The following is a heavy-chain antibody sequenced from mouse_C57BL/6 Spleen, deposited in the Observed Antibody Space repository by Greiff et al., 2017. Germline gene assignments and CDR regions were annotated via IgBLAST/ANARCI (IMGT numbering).Heavy chain of an antibody. J-gene: IGHJ4*01. CDR1: GYAFSSYW. CDR2: IYPGDGDT. D-gene: IGHD3-2*02. CDR3: ARGSSGYPMDY. Sequence: VKLLESGAERVKPGASVKISCKASGYAFSSYWMNWVKQRPGKGLEWLGQIYPGDGDTNYNGKFKGKATLTADKSSSTAYMLLSSLTSEDSAVYFCARGSSGYPMDYWGQGTSVTVSS. V-gene: IGHV1-80*01.